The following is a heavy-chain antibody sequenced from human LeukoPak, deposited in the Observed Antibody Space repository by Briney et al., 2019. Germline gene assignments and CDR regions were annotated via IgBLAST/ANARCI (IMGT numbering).Heavy chain of an antibody. CDR1: GFTVSTNY. J-gene: IGHJ4*02. CDR2: ISGTGDYT. V-gene: IGHV3-23*01. D-gene: IGHD3-22*01. Sequence: PGGSLRLSCAASGFTVSTNYMTWVRQAPGKGLEWVSAISGTGDYTYYADSVKGRFTISRDISKNTLYLQMNSLRAEDTAVYYCARTYYDSSAYPDYWGQGTLVTVSS. CDR3: ARTYYDSSAYPDY.